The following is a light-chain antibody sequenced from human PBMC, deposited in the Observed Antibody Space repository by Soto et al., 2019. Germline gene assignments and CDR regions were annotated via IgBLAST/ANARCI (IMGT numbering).Light chain of an antibody. V-gene: IGLV2-14*01. Sequence: QSALTQPASVSGSPGQSITISCTGTSSDVGEYNYVSWYQQHPGKAPKLMISAVSNRPSGVSDRFSGSKSGNTASLTISGLQAEDEADYYCSYMRNSLYVFGTGTKVTVL. CDR3: SYMRNSLYV. J-gene: IGLJ1*01. CDR1: SSDVGEYNY. CDR2: AVS.